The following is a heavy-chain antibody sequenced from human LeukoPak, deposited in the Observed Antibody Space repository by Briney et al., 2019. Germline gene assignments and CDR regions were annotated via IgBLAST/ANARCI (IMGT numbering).Heavy chain of an antibody. CDR3: EKHEADFWSCFDS. CDR2: INDYTGDT. V-gene: IGHV3-23*01. D-gene: IGHD3-3*01. Sequence: GGSLRLSCEASGFTFSSYAMAWVRQAPGKGLEWVPSINDYTGDTYSADSVKGGFSISRDNSKSTLFLEMNSLRAEDTAVYYCEKHEADFWSCFDSWGQGTLVTVSS. CDR1: GFTFSSYA. J-gene: IGHJ4*02.